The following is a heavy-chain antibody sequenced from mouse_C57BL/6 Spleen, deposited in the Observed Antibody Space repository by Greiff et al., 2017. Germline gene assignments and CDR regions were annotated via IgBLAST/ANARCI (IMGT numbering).Heavy chain of an antibody. CDR1: GYTFTDYY. CDR3: ARTTVVAEYFDV. V-gene: IGHV1-19*01. D-gene: IGHD1-1*01. Sequence: EVQLQQSGPVLVKPGASVKMSCKASGYTFTDYYMNWVKQSHGKSLEWIGVINPYNGGTSYNQKFKGKATLTVDKSSSTAYMELNSLTSEDSAVYYCARTTVVAEYFDVWGTGTTVTVSS. J-gene: IGHJ1*03. CDR2: INPYNGGT.